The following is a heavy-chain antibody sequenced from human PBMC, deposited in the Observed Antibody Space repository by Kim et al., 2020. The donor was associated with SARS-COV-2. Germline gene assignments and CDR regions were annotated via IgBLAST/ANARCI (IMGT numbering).Heavy chain of an antibody. CDR3: ARQSPYIDAFDI. J-gene: IGHJ3*02. Sequence: SETLSLTCTVSGGSISSSSYYWGWIRQPPGKGLEWIGSIYYSGSTYYNPSLKSRVTISVDTSKNQFSLKLSSVTAADTAVYYCARQSPYIDAFDIWGQGTMVTVSS. D-gene: IGHD1-20*01. CDR1: GGSISSSSYY. V-gene: IGHV4-39*01. CDR2: IYYSGST.